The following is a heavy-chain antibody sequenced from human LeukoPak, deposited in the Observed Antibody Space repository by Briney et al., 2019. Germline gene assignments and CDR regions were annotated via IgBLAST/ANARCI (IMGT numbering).Heavy chain of an antibody. CDR2: ISGSGGRT. Sequence: PGGSLRLSCAASGLTFSSYAMSWVRQAPGKGLEWVSAISGSGGRTYYAESVKGRFTISRDNNENTLYLQMNSLRAEDTAVYYCAKAAQVAGRPNLGGHFDYWGQGTLVTVSS. CDR3: AKAAQVAGRPNLGGHFDY. J-gene: IGHJ4*02. CDR1: GLTFSSYA. D-gene: IGHD6-6*01. V-gene: IGHV3-23*01.